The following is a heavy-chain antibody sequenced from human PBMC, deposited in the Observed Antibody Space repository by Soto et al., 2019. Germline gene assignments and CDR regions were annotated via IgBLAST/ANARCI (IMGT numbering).Heavy chain of an antibody. J-gene: IGHJ6*02. V-gene: IGHV1-46*01. CDR1: GYTFTSYY. CDR3: ARAPLEVTVAQSRYYYYYGMDV. CDR2: INPSGGST. Sequence: GASVKVSCKASGYTFTSYYMHWVRQAPGQGLEWMGIINPSGGSTSYAQKFQGGVTMTRDTSTSTVYMELSSLRSEDTAVYYCARAPLEVTVAQSRYYYYYGMDVWGQGTTVTVSS. D-gene: IGHD4-17*01.